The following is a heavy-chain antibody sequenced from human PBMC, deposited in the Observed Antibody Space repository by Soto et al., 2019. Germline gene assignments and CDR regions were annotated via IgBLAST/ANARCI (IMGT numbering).Heavy chain of an antibody. D-gene: IGHD4-4*01. Sequence: SLRLSCAASAFTFRSYTMHWVRQAPGKGLEWVATISYDGSKTNYADSVRGRFTISRDNSKSTLLLQMDSLRPEDTAVYSCARDRDSSYFPPPYYFDSWGQGTLVTVS. CDR1: AFTFRSYT. V-gene: IGHV3-30*04. CDR2: ISYDGSKT. CDR3: ARDRDSSYFPPPYYFDS. J-gene: IGHJ4*02.